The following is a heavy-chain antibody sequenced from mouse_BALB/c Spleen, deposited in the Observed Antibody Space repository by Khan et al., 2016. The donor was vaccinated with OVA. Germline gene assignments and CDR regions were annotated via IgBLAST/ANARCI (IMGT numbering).Heavy chain of an antibody. Sequence: EVELVESGGGLVKPGGSLKLSCAASGFTFSDYYMYWVRQTPEKRLEWVATISAGGSYTYYPDSVKGRFTISRDNAKNNPYLQMSSLKSEDTAMYYCAGAGYGGFAYWGQGTLVTVSA. CDR3: AGAGYGGFAY. D-gene: IGHD1-1*02. CDR2: ISAGGSYT. V-gene: IGHV5-4*02. J-gene: IGHJ3*01. CDR1: GFTFSDYY.